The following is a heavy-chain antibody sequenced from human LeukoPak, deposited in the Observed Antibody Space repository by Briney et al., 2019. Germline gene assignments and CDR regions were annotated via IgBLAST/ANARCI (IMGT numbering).Heavy chain of an antibody. CDR3: ARDGATGWQTESIAARRGRSDYYYYYYMDV. CDR1: GGTFSGYA. D-gene: IGHD6-6*01. Sequence: ASVKVSCKASGGTFSGYAISWVRQAPGQGLEWMGGIIPIFGTANYAQKFQGRVTITADESTSTAYMELSSLRSEDTAVYYCARDGATGWQTESIAARRGRSDYYYYYYMDVWGKGTTVTVSS. CDR2: IIPIFGTA. J-gene: IGHJ6*03. V-gene: IGHV1-69*13.